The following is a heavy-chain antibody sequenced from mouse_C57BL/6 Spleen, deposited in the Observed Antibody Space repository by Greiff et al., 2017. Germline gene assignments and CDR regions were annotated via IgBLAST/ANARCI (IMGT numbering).Heavy chain of an antibody. J-gene: IGHJ4*01. CDR2: IWSGGST. Sequence: VQGVESGPGLVQPSQSLSITCTVSGFSLTSYGVHWVRQSPGTGLEWLGVIWSGGSTDYNAAFISRLSISKDNSKSQVFFKMNSLQADDTAIYYCASPYYYGSSYAMDYWGQGTSVTVSS. D-gene: IGHD1-1*01. CDR3: ASPYYYGSSYAMDY. CDR1: GFSLTSYG. V-gene: IGHV2-2*01.